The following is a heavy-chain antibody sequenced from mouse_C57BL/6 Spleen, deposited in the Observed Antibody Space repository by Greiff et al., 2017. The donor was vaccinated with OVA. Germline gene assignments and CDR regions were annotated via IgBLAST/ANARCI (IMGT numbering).Heavy chain of an antibody. CDR3: TREDYGNYPYYAMDY. CDR2: IDPETGGT. V-gene: IGHV1-15*01. J-gene: IGHJ4*01. Sequence: QVQLKQSGAELVRPGASVTLSCKASGYTFTDYEMHWVKQTPVHGLEWIGAIDPETGGTAYNQKFKGKAILTADKSSSTAYMELRSLTSEDSAVYYCTREDYGNYPYYAMDYWGQGTSVTVSS. D-gene: IGHD2-1*01. CDR1: GYTFTDYE.